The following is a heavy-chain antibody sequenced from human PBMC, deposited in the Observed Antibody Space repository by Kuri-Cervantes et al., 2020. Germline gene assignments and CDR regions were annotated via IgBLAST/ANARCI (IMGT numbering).Heavy chain of an antibody. D-gene: IGHD3-10*01. CDR3: TSLWFGELLSTNFYYYYYMDV. CDR2: IRSKAYGGTT. V-gene: IGHV3-49*04. Sequence: GESLKISCTASGFTFGDYAMSWVRQAPGKGLEWVGFIRSKAYGGTTEYAASVKGRFTISRDDSKSIAYLQMNSLKTEDTAVYYCTSLWFGELLSTNFYYYYYMDVWGKGTTVTVSS. CDR1: GFTFGDYA. J-gene: IGHJ6*03.